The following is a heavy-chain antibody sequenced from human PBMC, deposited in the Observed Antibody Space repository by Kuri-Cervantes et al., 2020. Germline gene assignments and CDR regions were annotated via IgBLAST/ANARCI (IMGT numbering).Heavy chain of an antibody. CDR2: IKQDGSEK. Sequence: GESLKISCAASGFTFSSYWMSWVRQAPGKGLEWVANIKQDGSEKYYADSVKGRFTISRDNSKNTLYLQMNSLRAEDTAVYYCAKVRSALPDDYWGQGTLVTVSS. V-gene: IGHV3-7*03. J-gene: IGHJ4*02. CDR3: AKVRSALPDDY. D-gene: IGHD2-15*01. CDR1: GFTFSSYW.